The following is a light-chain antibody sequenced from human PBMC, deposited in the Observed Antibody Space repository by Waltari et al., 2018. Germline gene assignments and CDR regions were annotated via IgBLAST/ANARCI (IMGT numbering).Light chain of an antibody. Sequence: SCRARKNGGKYLPWYRQRPSQAPGLRTYRACSRAAGIPDRFSGSGSGADFCLTISMLEPEDFAVYYCQHHVRLPATCGQGTKV. CDR3: QHHVRLPAT. J-gene: IGKJ1*01. CDR1: KNGGKY. CDR2: RAC. V-gene: IGKV3-20*01.